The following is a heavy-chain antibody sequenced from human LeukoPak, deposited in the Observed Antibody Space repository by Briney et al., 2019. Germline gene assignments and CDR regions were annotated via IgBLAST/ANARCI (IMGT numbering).Heavy chain of an antibody. V-gene: IGHV1-69*04. Sequence: SVKVSCKASGGTFSSYAISWVRQAPGQGLEWMGRIIPILGIANYAQKFQGRVTITADKSTSTAYMELSSLRSEDTAVYYCARVPRGYYFDYWGQGTLVTVSS. CDR2: IIPILGIA. CDR3: ARVPRGYYFDY. CDR1: GGTFSSYA. J-gene: IGHJ4*02.